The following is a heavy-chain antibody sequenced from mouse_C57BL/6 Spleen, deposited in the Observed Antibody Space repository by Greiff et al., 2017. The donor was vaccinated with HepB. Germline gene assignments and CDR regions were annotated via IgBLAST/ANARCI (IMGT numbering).Heavy chain of an antibody. CDR2: ISSGGDYI. CDR1: GFTFSSYA. D-gene: IGHD1-1*01. CDR3: TREAITTVGAPFEY. Sequence: EVKLVESGEGLVKPGGSLKLSCAASGFTFSSYAMSWVRQTPEKRLEWVAYISSGGDYIYYADTVKGRFTISRDNARNTLYLQMSSLTSEDTAMYYCTREAITTVGAPFEYWGQGTTLTVA. V-gene: IGHV5-9-1*02. J-gene: IGHJ2*01.